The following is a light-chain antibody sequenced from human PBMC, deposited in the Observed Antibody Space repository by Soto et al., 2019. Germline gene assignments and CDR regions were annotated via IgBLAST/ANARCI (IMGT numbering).Light chain of an antibody. Sequence: DIQLTQSPSFLSASVGDRVTITCRASLGISSYLAWYQQKPGKAPKLLIYAASTLQSGVPSRFSGSGSGTEFTLTISSLQPEDFATYYCQQLNSLFTFGPGTKVDIK. CDR1: LGISSY. CDR3: QQLNSLFT. CDR2: AAS. J-gene: IGKJ3*01. V-gene: IGKV1-9*01.